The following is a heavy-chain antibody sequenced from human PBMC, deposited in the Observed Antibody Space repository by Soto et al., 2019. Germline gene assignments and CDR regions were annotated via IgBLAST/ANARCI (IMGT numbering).Heavy chain of an antibody. Sequence: GESLRISCKGSGYSFTSYWIGWVRQMPGKGLEWMGIIYPGDSDTRYSPSFQDQVTISADKSISTAYLHWSSLKASDTAMYYCASSRSSGRNQYLMDVWAQRSTDTVS. CDR3: ASSRSSGRNQYLMDV. V-gene: IGHV5-51*01. CDR2: IYPGDSDT. D-gene: IGHD6-25*01. J-gene: IGHJ6*02. CDR1: GYSFTSYW.